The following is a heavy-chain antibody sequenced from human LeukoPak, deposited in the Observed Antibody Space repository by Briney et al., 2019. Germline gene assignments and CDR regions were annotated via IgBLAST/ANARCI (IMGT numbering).Heavy chain of an antibody. D-gene: IGHD6-19*01. CDR2: INPNTGDT. CDR1: GYTFTGFF. J-gene: IGHJ4*02. CDR3: TRDVPGYSSEFDF. Sequence: ASVKVSCKASGYTFTGFFMLWVRQAPGQGLEWMGWINPNTGDTNYAQKFQGRVTLTRDTSMRAAYMELSSLTSDDTALYYCTRDVPGYSSEFDFWGQGTLVTVSS. V-gene: IGHV1-2*02.